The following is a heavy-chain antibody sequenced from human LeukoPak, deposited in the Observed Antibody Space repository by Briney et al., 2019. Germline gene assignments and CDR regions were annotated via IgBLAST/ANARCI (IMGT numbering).Heavy chain of an antibody. CDR3: ARGYYDSSGYYYYSDY. CDR1: GGSFSGYY. CDR2: INHSGST. Sequence: ETLSLTCAVYGGSFSGYYWSWIRQPPGKGLEWIGEINHSGSTNYNPSLKSRVTISVDTSKNQFSLKLSSVTAADTAVYYCARGYYDSSGYYYYSDYWGQGTLVTVSS. V-gene: IGHV4-34*01. J-gene: IGHJ4*02. D-gene: IGHD3-22*01.